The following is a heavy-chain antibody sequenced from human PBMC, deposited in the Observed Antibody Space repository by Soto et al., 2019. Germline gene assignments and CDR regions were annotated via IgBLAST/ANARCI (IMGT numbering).Heavy chain of an antibody. Sequence: QITLKESGPTLVKPTQTLTLTCTFSGFSLSTSGVSVGWIRQPPGKALEWVALIYWDDDKRHSPSLESRLTITKDTPKNQVVLTLTNMDPVDPATYSGAYRREAGGFDYWGQGTLVTASS. CDR1: GFSLSTSGVS. CDR3: AYRREAGGFDY. J-gene: IGHJ4*02. D-gene: IGHD1-26*01. CDR2: IYWDDDK. V-gene: IGHV2-5*02.